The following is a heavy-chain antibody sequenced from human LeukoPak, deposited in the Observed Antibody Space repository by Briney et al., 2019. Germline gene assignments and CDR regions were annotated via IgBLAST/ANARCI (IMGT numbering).Heavy chain of an antibody. CDR3: ARNYSNFVVVSAVSNNWFDP. CDR1: GYSISSGDY. D-gene: IGHD2-15*01. J-gene: IGHJ5*02. V-gene: IGHV4-38-2*01. Sequence: KPSETLSLTCAVSGYSISSGDYWAWIRQPPGKGLEWIGSIYHSGSTHYNPSFKSRVTISVDTSKNQFALKLRSVTAADTAVYYCARNYSNFVVVSAVSNNWFDPWGQGTLVTVSS. CDR2: IYHSGST.